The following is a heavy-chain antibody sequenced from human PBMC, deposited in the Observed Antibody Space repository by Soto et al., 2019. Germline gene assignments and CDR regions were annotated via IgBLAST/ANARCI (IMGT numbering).Heavy chain of an antibody. CDR1: GFTFTSYA. D-gene: IGHD2-2*01. CDR2: ISATGGST. CDR3: EKGGYCTSISCPRWFDP. Sequence: PGGSLRLSCAASGFTFTSYAMSWVRQAPGEGLEWVSGISATGGSTYYADSVKGRFTISRDNSRNTLYLQMNSLRAEDTALYYCEKGGYCTSISCPRWFDPWGQGTLVTVSS. J-gene: IGHJ5*02. V-gene: IGHV3-23*01.